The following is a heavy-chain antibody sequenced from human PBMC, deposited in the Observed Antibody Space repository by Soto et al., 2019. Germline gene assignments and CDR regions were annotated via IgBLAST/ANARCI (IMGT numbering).Heavy chain of an antibody. J-gene: IGHJ5*02. Sequence: QVQLVQSGAEVKKPGSSVKVSCKASGGTFSSYAISWVRQAPGQGLEWMGGIIPIFGTANYAQKFQGRVTSTAENCTSTAYMELSSLRSEDTDVYYCARCLWICGVVNHYNWFDPWGQGPLVTVSS. V-gene: IGHV1-69*06. CDR3: ARCLWICGVVNHYNWFDP. D-gene: IGHD3-3*01. CDR2: IIPIFGTA. CDR1: GGTFSSYA.